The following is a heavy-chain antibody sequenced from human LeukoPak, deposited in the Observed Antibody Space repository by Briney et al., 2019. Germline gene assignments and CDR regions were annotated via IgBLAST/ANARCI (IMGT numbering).Heavy chain of an antibody. V-gene: IGHV5-51*01. CDR2: IYPGDSDT. J-gene: IGHJ4*02. Sequence: GESLEISCKGSGYSFTSYWIGWVRQMPGKGLEWMGIIYPGDSDTRYSPSFQGQVTISADKSISTAYLQWSSLKASDTAMYYCARVRPGYYYDSSGPAQLYFDYWGQGILVTVSS. CDR1: GYSFTSYW. CDR3: ARVRPGYYYDSSGPAQLYFDY. D-gene: IGHD3-22*01.